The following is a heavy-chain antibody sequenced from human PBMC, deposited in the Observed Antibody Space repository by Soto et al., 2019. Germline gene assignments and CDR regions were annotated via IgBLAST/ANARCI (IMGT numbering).Heavy chain of an antibody. CDR1: GGSFSGYY. CDR3: ASFLYYYDSSGNGYYFDY. CDR2: INHSGST. D-gene: IGHD3-22*01. Sequence: NPSETLSLTCAVYGGSFSGYYWSWIRQPPGKGLEWIGEINHSGSTNYNPSLKSRVTISVDTSKNQFSLKLNSVTAADTAVYYCASFLYYYDSSGNGYYFDYWGQGTLVTVSS. J-gene: IGHJ4*02. V-gene: IGHV4-34*01.